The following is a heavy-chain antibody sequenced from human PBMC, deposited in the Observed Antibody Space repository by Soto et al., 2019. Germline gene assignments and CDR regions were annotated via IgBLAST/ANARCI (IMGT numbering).Heavy chain of an antibody. CDR2: MNPNSGNT. J-gene: IGHJ5*02. CDR3: AREGAARPENWFDP. V-gene: IGHV1-8*01. Sequence: QVQLVQSGTEVKKPGASVKVSCKASGYTFTSYDINWVRQATGQGLEWMGWMNPNSGNTGYAQKFQGRVTMTRNTSISTAYMELSSLRSEDTAVYYCAREGAARPENWFDPWGQGTLVTVSS. CDR1: GYTFTSYD. D-gene: IGHD6-6*01.